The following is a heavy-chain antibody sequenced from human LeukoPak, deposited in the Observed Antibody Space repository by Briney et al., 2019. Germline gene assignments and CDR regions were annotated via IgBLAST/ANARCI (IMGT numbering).Heavy chain of an antibody. CDR1: GGSMNNYY. CDR3: ARLGSVAMPFDY. V-gene: IGHV4-59*08. J-gene: IGHJ4*02. Sequence: SETLSLTCTVSGGSMNNYYWNWIRQAPGERLEWIGYSYYSGSTNYNPSLKSRVNISVDTSKNQFSLNLSSVTAADTAVYYCARLGSVAMPFDYWGQGTLVTVSS. D-gene: IGHD2-2*01. CDR2: SYYSGST.